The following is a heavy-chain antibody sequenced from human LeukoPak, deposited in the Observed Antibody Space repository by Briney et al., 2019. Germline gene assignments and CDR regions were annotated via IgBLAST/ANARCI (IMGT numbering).Heavy chain of an antibody. D-gene: IGHD5-18*01. CDR1: GFTFSSYA. J-gene: IGHJ4*02. V-gene: IGHV3-23*01. Sequence: GGSLRLSCAVSGFTFSSYAMSWVRQAPGKGLEWVSAISGSGGSTYYADSVKGRFTISRGNSKNTLYLQMNSLRAEDTAVYYCAKDRGGYSYGFDYWGQGTLVTVSS. CDR3: AKDRGGYSYGFDY. CDR2: ISGSGGST.